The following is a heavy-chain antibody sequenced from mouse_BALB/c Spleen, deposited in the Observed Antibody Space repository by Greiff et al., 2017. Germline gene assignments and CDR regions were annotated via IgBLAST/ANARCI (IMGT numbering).Heavy chain of an antibody. CDR3: AREREFFYYYGSSYGY. J-gene: IGHJ2*01. CDR2: IDPANGNT. D-gene: IGHD1-1*01. V-gene: IGHV14-3*02. CDR1: GFNIKDTY. Sequence: EVKLVESGAELVKPGASVKLSCTASGFNIKDTYMHWVKQRPEQGLEWIGRIDPANGNTKYDPKFQGKATITADTSSNTAYLQLSSLTSEDTAVYYCAREREFFYYYGSSYGYWGQGTTLTVSS.